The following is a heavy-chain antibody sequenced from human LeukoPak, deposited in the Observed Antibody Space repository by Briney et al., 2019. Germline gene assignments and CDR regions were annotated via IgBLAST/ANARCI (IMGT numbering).Heavy chain of an antibody. V-gene: IGHV3-23*01. CDR1: GFTFSNYA. CDR3: AKDRLISGSYDFDY. Sequence: GGSLRLSCTASGFTFSNYAMTWVRQAPGKGLEWVSSVSGSDGRTYYADSVKGRFTISRDNSKNTLYLQMNSLRAEDTAVYYCAKDRLISGSYDFDYWGQGTLVTVSS. J-gene: IGHJ4*02. CDR2: VSGSDGRT. D-gene: IGHD1-26*01.